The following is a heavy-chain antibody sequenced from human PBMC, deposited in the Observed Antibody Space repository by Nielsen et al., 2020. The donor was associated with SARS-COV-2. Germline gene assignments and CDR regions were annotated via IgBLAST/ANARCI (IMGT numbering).Heavy chain of an antibody. CDR1: GFTFADSW. Sequence: GGSLRLSCAASGFTFADSWMHWVRQAPGKGLEWISRINRGGYTRDYADSVKGRFTISRDNAANTLSLQMRSLRAEDTAVYFCIRAGTYNYGLAYWGQGVLVKVSS. J-gene: IGHJ4*02. V-gene: IGHV3-74*01. CDR3: IRAGTYNYGLAY. CDR2: INRGGYTR. D-gene: IGHD5-18*01.